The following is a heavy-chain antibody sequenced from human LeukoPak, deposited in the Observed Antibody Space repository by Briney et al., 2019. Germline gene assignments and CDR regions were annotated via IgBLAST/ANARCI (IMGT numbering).Heavy chain of an antibody. CDR1: GYTFTSYG. J-gene: IGHJ4*02. CDR3: ARIPERRRTGGYSSSWYYFDY. D-gene: IGHD6-13*01. CDR2: ISAYNGNT. V-gene: IGHV1-18*01. Sequence: ASVKVSCKASGYTFTSYGISWVRQAPGQGLEWMGWISAYNGNTNYAQKLQGRVTMTTDTSTSTAYMELRSLRSDDTAVYYCARIPERRRTGGYSSSWYYFDYWGQGTLVTVSS.